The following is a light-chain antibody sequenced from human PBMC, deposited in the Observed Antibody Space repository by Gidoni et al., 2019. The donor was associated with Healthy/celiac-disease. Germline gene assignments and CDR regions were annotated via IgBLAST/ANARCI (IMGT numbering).Light chain of an antibody. Sequence: QSVLTPPPSASGTPGQRVTISCSGSSSNNGSNTVNWYQQLPGTPPKLLIYSNNQRPSGVPDRFSGSESGTSASLAISGLQSEDEADYYCAAWDDSLNGYVFGTGTKVTVL. CDR3: AAWDDSLNGYV. CDR2: SNN. V-gene: IGLV1-44*01. J-gene: IGLJ1*01. CDR1: SSNNGSNT.